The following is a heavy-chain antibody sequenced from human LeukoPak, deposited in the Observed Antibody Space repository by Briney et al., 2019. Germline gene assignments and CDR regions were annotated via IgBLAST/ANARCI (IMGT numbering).Heavy chain of an antibody. CDR2: INGDGSTT. D-gene: IGHD1-26*01. CDR1: GFTFSSNW. Sequence: PGGSLRLSCAASGFTFSSNWMHWVRQAPGKGLVWVSRINGDGSTTNYADSVKGRSTIFRDNAKNTLYLQMNSLRAEDTAVYYCVRDLGGRSGHWGQGTLVTVSS. CDR3: VRDLGGRSGH. V-gene: IGHV3-74*01. J-gene: IGHJ4*02.